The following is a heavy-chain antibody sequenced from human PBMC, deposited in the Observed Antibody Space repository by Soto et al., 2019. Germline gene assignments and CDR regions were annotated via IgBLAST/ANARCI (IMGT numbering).Heavy chain of an antibody. V-gene: IGHV4-39*01. CDR3: ARQAAEWELLGPYYFDY. CDR2: IYYSGST. D-gene: IGHD1-26*01. J-gene: IGHJ4*02. Sequence: SETLSLTCTVSGGSISSSSYYWGWIRQPPGKGLEWIGSIYYSGSTYYNPSLKSRVTISVDTSKNQFSLKLSSVTAADTAVYYCARQAAEWELLGPYYFDYWGQGTLVTVSS. CDR1: GGSISSSSYY.